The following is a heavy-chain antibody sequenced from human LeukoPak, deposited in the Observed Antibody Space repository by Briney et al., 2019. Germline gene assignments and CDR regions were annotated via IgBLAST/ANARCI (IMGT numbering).Heavy chain of an antibody. CDR1: GDSVSSNSAA. J-gene: IGHJ4*02. V-gene: IGHV6-1*01. D-gene: IGHD6-19*01. CDR2: TYYRSKWYN. Sequence: SQTLSLTCAISGDSVSSNSAAWNWIRQSPSRGLEWLGRTYYRSKWYNDYAVSVKSRITINPDTSKNQFSLQLNSVTPEDTAVYCCARVGFSYSSGWYYFDYWGQGTLVTVSS. CDR3: ARVGFSYSSGWYYFDY.